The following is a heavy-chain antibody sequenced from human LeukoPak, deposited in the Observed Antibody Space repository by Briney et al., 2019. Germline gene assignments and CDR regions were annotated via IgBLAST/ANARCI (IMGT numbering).Heavy chain of an antibody. CDR2: ISSSSSTI. Sequence: GGSLRLSCAASGFTFSTYSMNWVRQAPGKGLEWVSYISSSSSTIYYADSVKGRFTISRDNAKNSLYLQMNSLRAEDTAVYYCAREFRWLVPAFDYWGQGTLVTVSS. V-gene: IGHV3-48*04. CDR1: GFTFSTYS. CDR3: AREFRWLVPAFDY. D-gene: IGHD6-19*01. J-gene: IGHJ4*02.